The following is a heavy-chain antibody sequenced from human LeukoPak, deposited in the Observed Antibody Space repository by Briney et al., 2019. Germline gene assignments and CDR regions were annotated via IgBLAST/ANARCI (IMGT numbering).Heavy chain of an antibody. CDR2: INIDGTSA. CDR1: GFTFSTYW. Sequence: GGSLRLSCVASGFTFSTYWMNWVCHAPGKGLVWVSRINIDGTSATYADPVKGRFTISRDNAKNTLYLQMNSLRAEDTAVYYCVRQSTTLSTYGFDYWGQGILVTVSS. V-gene: IGHV3-74*01. CDR3: VRQSTTLSTYGFDY. J-gene: IGHJ4*02. D-gene: IGHD4-17*01.